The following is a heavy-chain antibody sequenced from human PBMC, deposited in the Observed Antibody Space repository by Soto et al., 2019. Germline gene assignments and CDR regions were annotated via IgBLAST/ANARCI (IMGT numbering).Heavy chain of an antibody. CDR1: GFTFSSYW. CDR2: INSDGRST. V-gene: IGHV3-74*01. CDR3: VRHHHTGYCSGGSCPYYFDY. Sequence: EVQLVESGGGLVQPGGSLRLSCEASGFTFSSYWMHWVRQAPGKGLVWVSRINSDGRSTTYADSVKGRFTFSRDNAKNTLYLQMNSLRAEDTAVYYCVRHHHTGYCSGGSCPYYFDYWGQGTLVTVSS. D-gene: IGHD2-15*01. J-gene: IGHJ4*02.